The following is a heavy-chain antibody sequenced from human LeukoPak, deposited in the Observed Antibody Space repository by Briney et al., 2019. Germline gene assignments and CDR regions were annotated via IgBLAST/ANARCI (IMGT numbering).Heavy chain of an antibody. D-gene: IGHD2-15*01. CDR3: ATSKRRWRFFDY. CDR2: INHSGST. Sequence: TSETLSLTCAVYGGSFSGYYWSWIRQPPGKGLEWIGEINHSGSTNYNPSLKSRVTISVDTSKNQFSLKLSSVTAADTAVYYCATSKRRWRFFDYWGQGTLVTVSS. J-gene: IGHJ4*02. V-gene: IGHV4-34*01. CDR1: GGSFSGYY.